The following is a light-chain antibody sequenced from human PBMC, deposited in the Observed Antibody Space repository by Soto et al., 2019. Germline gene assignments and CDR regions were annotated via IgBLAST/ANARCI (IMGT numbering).Light chain of an antibody. J-gene: IGLJ2*01. CDR1: SSDVGGYKY. V-gene: IGLV2-14*01. Sequence: QSALTQPASVSGSPGQSITISCTGTSSDVGGYKYVSWYQQHPGKVPKLMTYEVSNRPSGVSNRFSGSKSGDTASLTISGLQPEDEADYYCSSYTSSSTVVFGGGTKLTVL. CDR3: SSYTSSSTVV. CDR2: EVS.